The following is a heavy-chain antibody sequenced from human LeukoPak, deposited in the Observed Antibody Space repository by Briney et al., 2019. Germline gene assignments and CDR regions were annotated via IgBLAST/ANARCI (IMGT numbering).Heavy chain of an antibody. V-gene: IGHV4-59*01. CDR3: ARGRGVVTVSL. Sequence: SETLSLTCTVPGGSISSYYWSWIRQPPGKGLEWIGYIYYSGSTNYNPSLKSRVTISVDTSKNQFSLKLSSVTAADTAVYYCARGRGVVTVSLWGQGTLVTVSS. CDR1: GGSISSYY. J-gene: IGHJ4*02. CDR2: IYYSGST. D-gene: IGHD2-21*02.